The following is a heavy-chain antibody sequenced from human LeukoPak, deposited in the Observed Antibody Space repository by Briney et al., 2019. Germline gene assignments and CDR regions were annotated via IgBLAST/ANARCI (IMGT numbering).Heavy chain of an antibody. Sequence: ASVKVSFKASGYTFTDYYMHWVRQAPGQGLEWMGWINPNSGGTNYAQKFQGRVTMTRDTSISTAYMELSRLKSDDTAVYYCARVYCSSTSCYMKWFPWFDPWGQGTLVTVSS. CDR3: ARVYCSSTSCYMKWFPWFDP. J-gene: IGHJ5*02. V-gene: IGHV1-2*02. CDR2: INPNSGGT. D-gene: IGHD2-2*02. CDR1: GYTFTDYY.